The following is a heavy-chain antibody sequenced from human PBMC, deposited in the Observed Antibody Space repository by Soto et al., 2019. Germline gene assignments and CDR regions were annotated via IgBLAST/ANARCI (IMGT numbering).Heavy chain of an antibody. Sequence: QVQVVQSRAEVKKPGASVKVSCKTSGYTFTDYDINWIRRAPGQGLEWMGWVSPDSGNAGYAPQFQGRVSMNSDTSISTVYMELSSLRAEDRAVYFCEVTTGYWGQGTMVTVSS. J-gene: IGHJ4*02. CDR3: EVTTGY. D-gene: IGHD2-21*02. V-gene: IGHV1-8*01. CDR2: VSPDSGNA. CDR1: GYTFTDYD.